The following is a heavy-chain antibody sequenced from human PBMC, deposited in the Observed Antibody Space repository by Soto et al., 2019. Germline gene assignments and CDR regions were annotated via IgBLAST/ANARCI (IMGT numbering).Heavy chain of an antibody. Sequence: PGGSLRLSCAASGFTFSSYAMSWVRQAPEKGLEWVSAISGSGGSTYYADSVKGRFTISRDNSKNTLYLQMNSLRAEDTAVYYCAKDLVYSSSWTYYYGMDVWGQGTTVTVSS. CDR2: ISGSGGST. D-gene: IGHD6-13*01. CDR1: GFTFSSYA. CDR3: AKDLVYSSSWTYYYGMDV. V-gene: IGHV3-23*01. J-gene: IGHJ6*02.